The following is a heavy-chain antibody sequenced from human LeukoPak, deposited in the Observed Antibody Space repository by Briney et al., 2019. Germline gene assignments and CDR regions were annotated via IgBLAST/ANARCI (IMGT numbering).Heavy chain of an antibody. CDR2: INPSDGAT. D-gene: IGHD3-16*01. J-gene: IGHJ6*03. CDR1: GYSFTMYY. CDR3: AREQRGALSANLGGLFAYYYTYYYMDV. V-gene: IGHV1-46*01. Sequence: ASVKVSCKASGYSFTMYYIHWVRQAPGQGLEWMGMINPSDGATTYARRFQGRVTMTRAMSTSTAYMGLRSLRCEGKAVYFCAREQRGALSANLGGLFAYYYTYYYMDVWGRGTAVTVSS.